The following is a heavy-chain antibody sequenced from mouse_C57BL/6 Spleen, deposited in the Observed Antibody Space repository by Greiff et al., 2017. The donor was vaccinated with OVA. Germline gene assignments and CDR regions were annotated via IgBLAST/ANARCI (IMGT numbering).Heavy chain of an antibody. CDR3: ARKDGYYRYYFDY. D-gene: IGHD2-3*01. Sequence: QVQLKQPGAELVKPGASVKMSCKASGYTFTSYWITWVKQRPGQGLEWIGDIYPGSGSTNYNEKFKSKATLTVDTSSSTAYMQLSSLTSEDSAVYYCARKDGYYRYYFDYWGQGTTLTVSS. J-gene: IGHJ2*01. CDR1: GYTFTSYW. CDR2: IYPGSGST. V-gene: IGHV1-55*01.